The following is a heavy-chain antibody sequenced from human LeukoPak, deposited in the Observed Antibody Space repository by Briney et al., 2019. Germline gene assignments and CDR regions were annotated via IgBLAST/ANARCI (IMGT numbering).Heavy chain of an antibody. Sequence: SVTVSCKASGGTFSSYAIGWVRQAPGQGLEWMGRIIPILGIANYAQKFQGRVTITADKSTSTAYMELSSLRPEDTAVYYCARVRGSSSWNDAFDIWGQGTMVTVSS. CDR1: GGTFSSYA. D-gene: IGHD6-13*01. J-gene: IGHJ3*02. CDR3: ARVRGSSSWNDAFDI. V-gene: IGHV1-69*04. CDR2: IIPILGIA.